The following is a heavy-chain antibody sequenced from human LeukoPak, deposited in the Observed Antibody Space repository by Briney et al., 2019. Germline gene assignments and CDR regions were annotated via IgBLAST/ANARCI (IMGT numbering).Heavy chain of an antibody. CDR2: IYTSGGT. J-gene: IGHJ4*02. V-gene: IGHV4-61*02. Sequence: SETLSLTCTVSGDSFSSGSFYWSWIRPPAGKGLEWIGRIYTSGGTDYNPCLKSRVTISVDTSKIQFSLKLSSVTAADTAVDYGAKDRGDGHNSGYFVYWGQGTLVTVSS. CDR3: AKDRGDGHNSGYFVY. D-gene: IGHD5-24*01. CDR1: GDSFSSGSFY.